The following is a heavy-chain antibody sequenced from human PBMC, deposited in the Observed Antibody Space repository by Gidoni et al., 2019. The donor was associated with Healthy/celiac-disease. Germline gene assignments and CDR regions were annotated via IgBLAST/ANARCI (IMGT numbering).Heavy chain of an antibody. CDR3: ARGGLARVVSTKNWFDP. CDR1: GYTFTSYD. CDR2: MNPNSGNT. D-gene: IGHD3-3*01. V-gene: IGHV1-8*01. J-gene: IGHJ5*02. Sequence: QVQLVQSGAEVKKPGASVKVSCKASGYTFTSYDINWVRQATGQGLEWMGWMNPNSGNTGYAQKFQGRVTMTRNTSISTAYMELSSLRSEDTAVYYCARGGLARVVSTKNWFDPWGQGTLVTVSS.